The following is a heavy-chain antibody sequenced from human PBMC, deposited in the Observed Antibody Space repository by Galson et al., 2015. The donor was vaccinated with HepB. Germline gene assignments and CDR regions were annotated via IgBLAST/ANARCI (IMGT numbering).Heavy chain of an antibody. CDR3: ARDSSSWYFKYYYYYMDV. CDR1: GDSVSSNSAA. V-gene: IGHV6-1*01. J-gene: IGHJ6*03. Sequence: CAISGDSVSSNSAAWNWIRQSPSRGLEWLGRTYYRSKWYNDYAVSVKSRITINPDTSKNQFSLQLNSVTPEDTAVYYCARDSSSWYFKYYYYYMDVWGKGTTVTVSS. CDR2: TYYRSKWYN. D-gene: IGHD6-13*01.